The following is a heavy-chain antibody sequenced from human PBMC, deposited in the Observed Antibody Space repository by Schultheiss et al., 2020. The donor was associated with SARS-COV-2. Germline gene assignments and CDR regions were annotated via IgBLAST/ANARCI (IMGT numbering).Heavy chain of an antibody. CDR1: GYSFTSYW. CDR3: ARRVGDYDSSGYPYYFDY. Sequence: GGSLRLSCKGFGYSFTSYWISWVRQMPGKGLEWMGRIDPSDSYTNYSPSFQGHVTISADKSISTAYLQWSSLKASDTAMYYCARRVGDYDSSGYPYYFDYWGQGTLVTVSS. V-gene: IGHV5-10-1*01. J-gene: IGHJ4*02. D-gene: IGHD3-22*01. CDR2: IDPSDSYT.